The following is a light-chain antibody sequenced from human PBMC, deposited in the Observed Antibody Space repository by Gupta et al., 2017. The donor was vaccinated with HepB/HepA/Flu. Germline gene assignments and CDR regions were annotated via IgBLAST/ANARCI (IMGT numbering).Light chain of an antibody. J-gene: IGLJ3*02. CDR3: VLYMGSGISV. CDR1: SGSVSTTYY. Sequence: QTVVTQEPSFSVSPGGTVTFTCGLSSGSVSTTYYPSWYHQTPGQVPRTLIYNTHIRSSGVPDRFSGSMLGNKAALTITGAQADDEADYYCVLYMGSGISVFGGGTKLTVL. CDR2: NTH. V-gene: IGLV8-61*01.